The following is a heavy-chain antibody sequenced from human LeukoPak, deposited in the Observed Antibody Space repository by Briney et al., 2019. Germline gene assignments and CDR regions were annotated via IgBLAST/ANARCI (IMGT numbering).Heavy chain of an antibody. CDR1: GFTFSSYA. J-gene: IGHJ4*02. Sequence: GGSLRLSCAASGFTFSSYAMSRVRQAPGKGLEWVSAISGSGGSTYYADSVKGRFTISRDNSKNTLYLQMNSLRAEDTAVYYCAKSSSSSGMGLYYFDYWGQGTLVTVSS. D-gene: IGHD6-6*01. CDR2: ISGSGGST. V-gene: IGHV3-23*01. CDR3: AKSSSSSGMGLYYFDY.